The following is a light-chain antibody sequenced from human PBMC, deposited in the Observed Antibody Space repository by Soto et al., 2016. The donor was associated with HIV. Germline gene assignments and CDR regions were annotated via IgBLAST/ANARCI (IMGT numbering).Light chain of an antibody. CDR1: KLGDKY. CDR3: NSRYTSDSHHYV. J-gene: IGLJ1*01. Sequence: YELTQPPSVSVSPGQTATITCSGDKLGDKYVCWYQQKPGQSPALLIYQDTIRPSGIPDRFSGSSSGNTASLTITGAQAEDEADYYCNSRYTSDSHHYVFGTGTKVTV. V-gene: IGLV3-1*01. CDR2: QDT.